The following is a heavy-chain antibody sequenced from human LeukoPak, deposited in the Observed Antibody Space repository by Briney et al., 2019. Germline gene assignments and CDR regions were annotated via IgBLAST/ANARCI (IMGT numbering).Heavy chain of an antibody. V-gene: IGHV4-39*01. CDR3: ASLVSRFCHPTTCRPN. D-gene: IGHD6-6*01. Sequence: IPSETLSLTCTVSGGSVSSTNYFWGWIRQTPGKGLEWIGTMSYSGSIYYQPSLRSRVTISADTSKNQLSLRLSSVTAADTAVYYCASLVSRFCHPTTCRPNWGQGTLVTVSS. J-gene: IGHJ4*02. CDR2: MSYSGSI. CDR1: GGSVSSTNYF.